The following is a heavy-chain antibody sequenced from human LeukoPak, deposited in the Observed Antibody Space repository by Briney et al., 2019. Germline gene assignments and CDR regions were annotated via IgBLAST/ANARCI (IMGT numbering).Heavy chain of an antibody. CDR2: INHSGST. J-gene: IGHJ6*03. CDR3: ARVAKKGVLRFLEWLSNYMDV. V-gene: IGHV4-34*01. D-gene: IGHD3-3*01. Sequence: SETLSLTCAVYGGSFSGYYWSWIRQPPGKGLQWIGEINHSGSTNYNPSLKSRVTISVDTSKNQFSLKLSSVTAADTAVYYCARVAKKGVLRFLEWLSNYMDVWGKGTTVTVSS. CDR1: GGSFSGYY.